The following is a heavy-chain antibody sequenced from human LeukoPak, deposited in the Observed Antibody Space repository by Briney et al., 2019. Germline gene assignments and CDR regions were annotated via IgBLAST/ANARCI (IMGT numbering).Heavy chain of an antibody. V-gene: IGHV3-21*01. CDR1: GFTFSSYS. Sequence: GGSLRLSCAASGFTFSSYSMNWVRQAPGKGLEWVSSISSSSYIYYADSVKGRFTISRDNAKNSLYLQMNSLRAEDTAVYYCARDLDDYGDYWPLGYWGQGTLVTVSS. D-gene: IGHD4-17*01. CDR3: ARDLDDYGDYWPLGY. J-gene: IGHJ4*02. CDR2: ISSSSYI.